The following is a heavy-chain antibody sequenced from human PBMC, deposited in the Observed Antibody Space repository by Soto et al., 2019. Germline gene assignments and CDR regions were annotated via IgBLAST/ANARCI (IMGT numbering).Heavy chain of an antibody. D-gene: IGHD3-22*01. V-gene: IGHV1-3*01. J-gene: IGHJ6*02. CDR1: GYTFTSYA. CDR2: INAGNGNT. Sequence: ASVKVSCKASGYTFTSYAMHWVRQAPGQRLEWMGWINAGNGNTKYSQKFQGRVTITRDTSASTAYMELSSLRSEDTAVYYCARARDYYDSSGYYYGTYYYYYGMDVWGQGTTVPVSS. CDR3: ARARDYYDSSGYYYGTYYYYYGMDV.